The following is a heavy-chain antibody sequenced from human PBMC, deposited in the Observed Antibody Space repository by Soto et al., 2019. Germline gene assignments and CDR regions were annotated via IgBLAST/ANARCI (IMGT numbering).Heavy chain of an antibody. CDR2: ISGSGGST. V-gene: IGHV3-23*01. CDR1: GFTFSSYA. Sequence: PGGSLRLSCAASGFTFSSYAMSWVRQAPGKGLEWVSAISGSGGSTYYADSVKGRFTISRDNSKNTLYLQMNSLRAEDTAVYYCAKACVTYYDFWSGSQIYYYYYGMDVWGQGTTVTVSS. CDR3: AKACVTYYDFWSGSQIYYYYYGMDV. J-gene: IGHJ6*02. D-gene: IGHD3-3*01.